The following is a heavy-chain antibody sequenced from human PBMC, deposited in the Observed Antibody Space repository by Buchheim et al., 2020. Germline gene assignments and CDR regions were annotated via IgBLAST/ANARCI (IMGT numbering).Heavy chain of an antibody. CDR1: GGTFSSYA. CDR2: IIPIFGTA. Sequence: QVQLVQSGAEVKKPGSSVKVSCKASGGTFSSYAISWVRQAPGQGLEWMGGIIPIFGTANYAQKFQGRVTITADKSTSPAYMELSSLRSEDTAVYYCARDRLDIAARPYYYYGMDVWGQGTT. V-gene: IGHV1-69*06. CDR3: ARDRLDIAARPYYYYGMDV. D-gene: IGHD6-6*01. J-gene: IGHJ6*02.